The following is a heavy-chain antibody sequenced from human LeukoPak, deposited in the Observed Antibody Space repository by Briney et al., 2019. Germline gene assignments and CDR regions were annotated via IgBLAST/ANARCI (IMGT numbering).Heavy chain of an antibody. CDR1: GGSFSGYY. J-gene: IGHJ5*02. V-gene: IGHV4-34*01. CDR3: ARPPPPGSGWYKNWFDP. CDR2: INHRGNT. Sequence: SETLSLTCAVYGGSFSGYYLSWIRQPPGKGLEWIGEINHRGNTHYNPSLKTRVTISVDTSKNQFSLKLSSVTAADTAVYYCARPPPPGSGWYKNWFDPWGQGTLVTVSS. D-gene: IGHD6-19*01.